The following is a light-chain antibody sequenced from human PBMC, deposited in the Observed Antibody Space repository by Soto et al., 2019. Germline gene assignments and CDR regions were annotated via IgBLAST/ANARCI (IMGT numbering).Light chain of an antibody. CDR3: QQYNNWPPT. J-gene: IGKJ1*01. V-gene: IGKV3-15*01. CDR2: GAS. CDR1: QSVSSN. Sequence: EIVMTQSPVTLSVSPGERATLSCRASQSVSSNLAWYQQKPGQAPRLLIYGASTRATGFPDWFSGSGSGTEFTLTISSLQSEDFALYYCQQYNNWPPTFGQGTKVEIK.